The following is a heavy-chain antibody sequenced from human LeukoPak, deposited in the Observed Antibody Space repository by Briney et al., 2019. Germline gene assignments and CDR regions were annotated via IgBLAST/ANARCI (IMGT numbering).Heavy chain of an antibody. V-gene: IGHV1-69*04. CDR3: ARGPVAYCGGDCYSIDY. CDR1: RYTLTELS. J-gene: IGHJ4*02. CDR2: IIPILGIA. D-gene: IGHD2-21*02. Sequence: ASVKVSCKVSRYTLTELSMHWVRQAPGQGLEWMGRIIPILGIANYAQKFQGRVTITADKSTSTAYMELSSLRSEDTAVYYCARGPVAYCGGDCYSIDYWGQGTLVTVSS.